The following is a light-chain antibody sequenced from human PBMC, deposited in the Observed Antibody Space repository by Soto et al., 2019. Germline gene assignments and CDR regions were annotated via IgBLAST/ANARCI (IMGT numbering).Light chain of an antibody. Sequence: EIVMAQSPATLSVSPGERATLSCRASQSVSSNLAWYQQKPGQAPRVPIYGTSTRATGIPARFSGSGSGTEFTRTVSSLQSEDFAFYCCQQYNDWPLSCGGGTEVEMK. J-gene: IGKJ4*01. CDR2: GTS. CDR1: QSVSSN. V-gene: IGKV3D-15*01. CDR3: QQYNDWPLS.